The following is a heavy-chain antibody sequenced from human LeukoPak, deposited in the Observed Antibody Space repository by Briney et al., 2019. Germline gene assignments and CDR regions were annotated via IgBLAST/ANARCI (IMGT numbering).Heavy chain of an antibody. CDR3: ARYNWNLGVLDY. D-gene: IGHD1-20*01. J-gene: IGHJ4*02. CDR1: GGSISSYY. V-gene: IGHV4-4*09. Sequence: SETLSLTCTVSGGSISSYYWSWIRQPPGKGLEWIGYIYTSGSTNYNPSLKSRVTISVDTSKNQFSLKLSSVTAADTAVYYCARYNWNLGVLDYWGQGTLVTVSS. CDR2: IYTSGST.